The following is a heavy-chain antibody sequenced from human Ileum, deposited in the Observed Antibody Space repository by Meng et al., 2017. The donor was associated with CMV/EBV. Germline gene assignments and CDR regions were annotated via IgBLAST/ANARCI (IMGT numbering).Heavy chain of an antibody. CDR2: INNDGNTA. V-gene: IGHV3-74*01. CDR1: GFTFRDYW. J-gene: IGHJ4*02. Sequence: GESLKISCAASGFTFRDYWMHWVRQSPGKGLVWVSRINNDGNTADYADSVKGRFTISRDNTKNTLYLQMNSLRAEDTAVYYCAKNYYGSGSYYSDYWGQGTRVTVSS. CDR3: AKNYYGSGSYYSDY. D-gene: IGHD3-10*01.